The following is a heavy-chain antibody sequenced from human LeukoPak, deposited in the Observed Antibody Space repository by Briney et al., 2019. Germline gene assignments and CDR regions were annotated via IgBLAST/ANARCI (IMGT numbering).Heavy chain of an antibody. CDR1: GFTFSSYG. Sequence: PGGSLRLSCAASGFTFSSYGMHWVRQAPGKGLEWVAVISYDGSNKYYADSVKGRFTISRDNSKNTLYLQMNSLRAEDTAVYYCAKIHDSSGYQYYFDYWGQGTLVTVSS. CDR3: AKIHDSSGYQYYFDY. CDR2: ISYDGSNK. D-gene: IGHD3-22*01. V-gene: IGHV3-30*18. J-gene: IGHJ4*02.